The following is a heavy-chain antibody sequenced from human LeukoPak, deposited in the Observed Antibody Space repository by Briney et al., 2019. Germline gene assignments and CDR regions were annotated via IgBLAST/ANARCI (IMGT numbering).Heavy chain of an antibody. CDR2: INPHSGGT. D-gene: IGHD2-15*01. V-gene: IGHV1-2*02. CDR1: GYTFTGYY. J-gene: IGHJ5*02. Sequence: ASVKVSCKASGYTFTGYYVHWVRQAPGQGLEWMGWINPHSGGTNYAQKFQGRVTMTRDTSISTAYMELSRPRFDDTAVYYCARVGYCSTGNCYSGWFDPWGQGTLVTVSS. CDR3: ARVGYCSTGNCYSGWFDP.